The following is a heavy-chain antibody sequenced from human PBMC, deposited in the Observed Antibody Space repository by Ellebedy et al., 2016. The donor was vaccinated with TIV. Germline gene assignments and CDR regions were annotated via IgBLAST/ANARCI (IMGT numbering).Heavy chain of an antibody. V-gene: IGHV1-3*01. CDR1: GYNFTNYA. D-gene: IGHD3-3*01. CDR3: ARSSLRSGDY. CDR2: INAGNGNT. J-gene: IGHJ4*02. Sequence: AASVKVSCKASGYNFTNYAMQWVRQAPGQRLEWMGWINAGNGNTKYSQNFQGRLTLTRDTSATTAYMEVNRLRSEDTGVFYCARSSLRSGDYWGQGTLVTVSS.